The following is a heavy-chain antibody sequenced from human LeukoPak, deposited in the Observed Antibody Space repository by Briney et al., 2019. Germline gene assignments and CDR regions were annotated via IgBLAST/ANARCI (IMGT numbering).Heavy chain of an antibody. Sequence: SVKVSCKASGGTFSSYAISRVRQAPGQGLEWMGGIIPIFGTANYAQKFQGRVTITTDESTSTAYMELSSLRSEDTAVYYCARAATLFGGYYEHWGQGTLVTVSS. D-gene: IGHD3-3*01. CDR2: IIPIFGTA. J-gene: IGHJ4*02. CDR1: GGTFSSYA. V-gene: IGHV1-69*05. CDR3: ARAATLFGGYYEH.